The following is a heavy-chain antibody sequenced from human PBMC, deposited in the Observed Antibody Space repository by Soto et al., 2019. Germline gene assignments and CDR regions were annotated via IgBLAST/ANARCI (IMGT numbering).Heavy chain of an antibody. Sequence: SETLSLTCTVSGGSISSSSYYWGWIRQPPGKGLEWIGSIYYSGSTYYNPSLKSRVTISVDTSKNQFSLKLSSVTAADTAVYYCARELWSGYSSRWFDPWGQGTLVTVFS. V-gene: IGHV4-39*02. D-gene: IGHD3-3*01. CDR2: IYYSGST. CDR1: GGSISSSSYY. J-gene: IGHJ5*02. CDR3: ARELWSGYSSRWFDP.